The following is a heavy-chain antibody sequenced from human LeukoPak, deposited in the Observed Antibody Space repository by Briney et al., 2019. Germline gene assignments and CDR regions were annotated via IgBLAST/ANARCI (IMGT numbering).Heavy chain of an antibody. CDR1: GFTFSSYA. CDR3: ARGGSSGSYDAFDI. CDR2: IKHSGST. Sequence: GSLRLSCAASGFTFSSYAMTWVRQPPGKGLEWIGEIKHSGSTNYNPSLESRVTISVDTSKNQFSLKLSSVTAADTAVYYCARGGSSGSYDAFDIRGQGTMVTVSS. V-gene: IGHV4-34*01. D-gene: IGHD3-22*01. J-gene: IGHJ3*02.